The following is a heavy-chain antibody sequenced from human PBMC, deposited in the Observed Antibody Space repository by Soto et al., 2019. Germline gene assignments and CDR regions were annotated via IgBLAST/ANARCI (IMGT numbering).Heavy chain of an antibody. CDR1: GFTFGASA. D-gene: IGHD5-12*01. CDR3: HGYGY. V-gene: IGHV3-53*01. CDR2: IYSGGST. Sequence: GGSLRLSFAASGFTFGASALQWVRQASGKGLEWVSVIYSGGSTYYIDSVKGRFSISRDISKNTLYLQMNSLRAEDTAVYYCHGYGYWGQ. J-gene: IGHJ4*02.